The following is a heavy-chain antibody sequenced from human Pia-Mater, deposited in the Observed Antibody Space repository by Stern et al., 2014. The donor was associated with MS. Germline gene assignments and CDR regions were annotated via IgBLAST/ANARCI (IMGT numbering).Heavy chain of an antibody. V-gene: IGHV3-33*01. J-gene: IGHJ4*02. CDR1: GFTFSSYG. Sequence: VQLVQSGGGVVQPGRSLRLSCAASGFTFSSYGMHWVRQPPGKGLEWVAVIWYDGSNKYYADSVKGRFTISRDNSENTLYLQMNSLRAEDTAVYYCARGDSSSPLEYWGQGNLVTVSS. D-gene: IGHD6-6*01. CDR3: ARGDSSSPLEY. CDR2: IWYDGSNK.